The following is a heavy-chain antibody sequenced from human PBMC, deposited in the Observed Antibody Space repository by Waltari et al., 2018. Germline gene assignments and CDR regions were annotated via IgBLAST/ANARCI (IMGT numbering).Heavy chain of an antibody. V-gene: IGHV4-38-2*02. D-gene: IGHD3-22*01. Sequence: VQLQESGPGLVKPSETLSLTRTVPGYSNRSGYYWGWIRQPPGKGLEWIGSIYFSGSTYYNPSLKSRVTISVDTSKNQFSLKLSSVTAADTAVYYYARDPGYYDTSGYPAYFDYWGQGTLVTVSS. CDR2: IYFSGST. J-gene: IGHJ4*02. CDR3: ARDPGYYDTSGYPAYFDY. CDR1: GYSNRSGYY.